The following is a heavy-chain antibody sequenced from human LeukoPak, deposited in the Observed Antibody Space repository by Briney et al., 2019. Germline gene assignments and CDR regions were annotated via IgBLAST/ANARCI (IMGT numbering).Heavy chain of an antibody. CDR2: IKSKTDGGTT. CDR3: AKEGGAYSNYYFDY. D-gene: IGHD4-11*01. V-gene: IGHV3-15*01. J-gene: IGHJ4*02. Sequence: PGGSLRLSCAASGFTFSNAWMSWVRQAPGKGLEWVGRIKSKTDGGTTDYAAPVKGRFTISRDDSKNTLYLQMNSLKTEDTAVYYCAKEGGAYSNYYFDYWGQGTLVTVSS. CDR1: GFTFSNAW.